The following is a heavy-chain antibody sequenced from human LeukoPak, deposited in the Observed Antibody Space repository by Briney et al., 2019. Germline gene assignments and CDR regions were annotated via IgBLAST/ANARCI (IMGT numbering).Heavy chain of an antibody. CDR2: ISSDGSTI. Sequence: PGGSLRLSCAASGFTFSSYSMNWVRQAPGKGLEWVSYISSDGSTIFYADSVKGRFTISRDNAKNSLFLQMNSLRAEDTAVYYCARERTTVRYWGQGTLVTVSS. D-gene: IGHD4-17*01. V-gene: IGHV3-48*04. CDR1: GFTFSSYS. J-gene: IGHJ4*02. CDR3: ARERTTVRY.